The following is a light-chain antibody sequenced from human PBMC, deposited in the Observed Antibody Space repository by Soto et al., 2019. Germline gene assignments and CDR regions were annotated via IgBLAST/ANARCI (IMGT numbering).Light chain of an antibody. Sequence: QSVLTQPPSASGTPGQTVTISCSGSRSNIGNNYVCWYQQLPGAAPTLLIYRNTQRPSGVPDRFSGSKSGTAASLAISGLRSEDEADYFCEAWDDSRSGHVFGPGTKVTVL. CDR3: EAWDDSRSGHV. J-gene: IGLJ1*01. V-gene: IGLV1-47*01. CDR1: RSNIGNNY. CDR2: RNT.